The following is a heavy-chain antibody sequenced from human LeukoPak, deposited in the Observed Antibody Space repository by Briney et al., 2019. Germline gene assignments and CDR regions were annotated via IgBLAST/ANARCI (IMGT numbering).Heavy chain of an antibody. D-gene: IGHD2-2*01. CDR1: GYTFTSYY. V-gene: IGHV1-46*01. CDR3: ARSPWDIVVVPAAMDFDY. J-gene: IGHJ4*02. CDR2: INPSGGST. Sequence: ASVKVSCKASGYTFTSYYMHWVRQAPGQGLEWMGIINPSGGSTSYAQKFQGRATMTRDTSTSTVYMELSSLRSEDTAVYYCARSPWDIVVVPAAMDFDYWGQGTLVTASS.